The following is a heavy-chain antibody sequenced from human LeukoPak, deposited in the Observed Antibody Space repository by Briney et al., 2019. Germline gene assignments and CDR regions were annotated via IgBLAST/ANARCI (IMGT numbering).Heavy chain of an antibody. D-gene: IGHD6-19*01. V-gene: IGHV1-2*02. Sequence: GASVKVSCKASGYTFTGYYMHWVRQAPGQGLEWMGWINPNSGGTNYAQKFQGRVTMTRDTSISTAYMELSRLRSDDTAVYYCAREIAVAGTAYMDVWGKGTTVTISS. J-gene: IGHJ6*03. CDR3: AREIAVAGTAYMDV. CDR1: GYTFTGYY. CDR2: INPNSGGT.